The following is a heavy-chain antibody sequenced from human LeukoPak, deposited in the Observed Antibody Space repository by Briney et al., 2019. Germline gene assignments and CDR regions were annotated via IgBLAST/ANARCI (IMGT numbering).Heavy chain of an antibody. J-gene: IGHJ4*02. CDR3: ARSRSSVDYTFDY. V-gene: IGHV4-59*08. CDR1: GGSINSYY. Sequence: SETLSLTCTVSGGSINSYYWSWIRQPPGKGLEWIGYIYYSGGTNYNPSLKSRVTISVDTSKNPLSLKLSSVTAADTAVYYCARSRSSVDYTFDYWGQGTLVTVSS. CDR2: IYYSGGT. D-gene: IGHD4-11*01.